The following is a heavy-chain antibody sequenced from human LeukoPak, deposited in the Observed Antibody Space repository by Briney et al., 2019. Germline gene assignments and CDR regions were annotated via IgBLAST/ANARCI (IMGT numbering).Heavy chain of an antibody. V-gene: IGHV1-18*01. J-gene: IGHJ6*02. CDR3: ARIHQTRGYDILTGYYYYYYGMDV. CDR2: INAYDGNT. D-gene: IGHD3-9*01. Sequence: ASVKVSCKASGYSFSSYGISWVRQAPGQGLEWLGWINAYDGNTDYAQKIQGRVTMTTDTSTSTANMELRGLRLDDTAVYYCARIHQTRGYDILTGYYYYYYGMDVWGQGTTVTVSS. CDR1: GYSFSSYG.